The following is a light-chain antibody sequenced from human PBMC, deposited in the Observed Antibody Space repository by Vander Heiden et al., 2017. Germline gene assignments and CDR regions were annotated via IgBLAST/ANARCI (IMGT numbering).Light chain of an antibody. Sequence: SVLTPPPSASGTPRPPVTISSSGSSTNIGSNYVDWYQQHAGPAPKLLIYRNNKRPSGGPDRFSGSKSGTAASLAISGVRSEDEADYYCAAGEDSRSGSYVFGSGTKVTVL. CDR1: STNIGSNY. V-gene: IGLV1-47*01. J-gene: IGLJ1*01. CDR3: AAGEDSRSGSYV. CDR2: RNN.